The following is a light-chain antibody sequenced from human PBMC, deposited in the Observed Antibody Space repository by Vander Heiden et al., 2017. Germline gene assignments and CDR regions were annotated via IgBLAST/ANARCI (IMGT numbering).Light chain of an antibody. CDR3: QQDNSYPIT. CDR1: QSISSW. CDR2: DAS. Sequence: DIQMTQSPSTLSASVGDRVTITCRASQSISSWLAWYQQKPGKAPKLLIYDASSLESGVPSRFSGSGSGTEFTLTISSLQPDDFATHYCQQDNSYPITFGQGTRLEIK. V-gene: IGKV1-5*01. J-gene: IGKJ5*01.